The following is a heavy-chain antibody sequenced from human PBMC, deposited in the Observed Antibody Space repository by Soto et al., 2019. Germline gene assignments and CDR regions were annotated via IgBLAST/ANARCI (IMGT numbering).Heavy chain of an antibody. V-gene: IGHV3-30-3*01. CDR3: ARETYSSSFTEKRKAPYYYYYYGMDV. J-gene: IGHJ6*02. CDR2: ISYDGSNK. Sequence: GGSLRLSCAASGFTFSSYAMHWVRQAPGKGLEWVAVISYDGSNKYYADSVKGRFTISRDNSKNTLYLQMNSLRAEDTAVYYCARETYSSSFTEKRKAPYYYYYYGMDVWGQGTTVTVSS. CDR1: GFTFSSYA. D-gene: IGHD6-13*01.